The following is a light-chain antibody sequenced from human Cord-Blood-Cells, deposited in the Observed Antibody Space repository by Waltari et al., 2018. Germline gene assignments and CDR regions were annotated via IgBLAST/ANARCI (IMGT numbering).Light chain of an antibody. CDR1: QDISNY. Sequence: DIQMTQSPSSLSASVGDRVTITCQASQDISNYLNWYQQKPGKAPKLLIYDASNLETGVPSRFSGSVSGTDFTFTISSLQPEDIATYYCQQYDNLVLTFGGGTKVEIK. J-gene: IGKJ4*01. V-gene: IGKV1-33*01. CDR3: QQYDNLVLT. CDR2: DAS.